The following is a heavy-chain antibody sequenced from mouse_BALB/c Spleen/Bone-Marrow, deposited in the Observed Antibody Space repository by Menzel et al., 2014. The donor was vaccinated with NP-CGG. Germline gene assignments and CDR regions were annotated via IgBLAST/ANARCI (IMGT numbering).Heavy chain of an antibody. V-gene: IGHV5-17*02. CDR1: GFTFSSFG. CDR3: ARKGAMITHYYAMDY. Sequence: EVQVVESGGGLVQPGGSRKLSCAASGFTFSSFGMRWVRQAPEKGLEWVAYISNGSSTIYYADTVKGRFTISRDNPKNTLFLQMTSLRSEDTAMYYCARKGAMITHYYAMDYWGQGTSVTVSS. D-gene: IGHD2-4*01. CDR2: ISNGSSTI. J-gene: IGHJ4*01.